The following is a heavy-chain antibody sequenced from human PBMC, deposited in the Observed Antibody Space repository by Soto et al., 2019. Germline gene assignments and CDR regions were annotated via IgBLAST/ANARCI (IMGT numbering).Heavy chain of an antibody. CDR3: ARFRGYYYYGMDV. CDR2: IYYSGST. CDR1: GGSISSYY. Sequence: SETLSLTCTVSGGSISSYYWSWIRQPPGKGLEWVGYIYYSGSTNYNPSLKSRVTISVDTSKNQFSLKLSSVTAADTAVYYCARFRGYYYYGMDVWGQGTTVTVSS. V-gene: IGHV4-59*01. J-gene: IGHJ6*02.